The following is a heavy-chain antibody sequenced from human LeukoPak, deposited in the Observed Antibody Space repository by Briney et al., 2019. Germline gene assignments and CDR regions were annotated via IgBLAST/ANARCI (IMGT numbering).Heavy chain of an antibody. CDR2: IIPILGIA. J-gene: IGHJ4*02. Sequence: GASVKVSCKASGGTFSSYAISWVRQAPGQGLEWMGRIIPILGIANYAQKFQGRVTITADKSTSTAYMELSSLRSEDTAVHYCAREGSSTSCLDYWGQGTLVTVSS. CDR1: GGTFSSYA. V-gene: IGHV1-69*04. CDR3: AREGSSTSCLDY. D-gene: IGHD2-2*01.